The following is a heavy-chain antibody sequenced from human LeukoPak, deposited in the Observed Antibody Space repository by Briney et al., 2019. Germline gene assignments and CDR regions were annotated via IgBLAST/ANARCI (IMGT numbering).Heavy chain of an antibody. V-gene: IGHV4-34*01. J-gene: IGHJ4*02. CDR3: ARGTETRGYFDY. CDR2: INHSGST. Sequence: PSETLSLTCTVSGGSISSYYWSWIRQPPGKGLEWIGEINHSGSTNYNPSLKSRVTISVDTSKNQFSLKLSSVTAADTAVYYCARGTETRGYFDYWGQGTLVTVSS. D-gene: IGHD4-17*01. CDR1: GGSISSYY.